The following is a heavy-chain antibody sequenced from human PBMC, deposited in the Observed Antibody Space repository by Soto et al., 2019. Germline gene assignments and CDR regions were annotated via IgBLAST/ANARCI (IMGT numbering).Heavy chain of an antibody. CDR2: ISGSGGST. V-gene: IGHV3-23*01. Sequence: GSLRLSCAASGFTFSSYAMSWVRQAPGKGLEWVSAISGSGGSTYYADSVKGRFTISRDNSKNTLYLQMNSLRAEDTAVYYCAKCCSGGSCTKGYYYYYGMDVWGQGTTVTVSS. CDR3: AKCCSGGSCTKGYYYYYGMDV. CDR1: GFTFSSYA. J-gene: IGHJ6*02. D-gene: IGHD2-15*01.